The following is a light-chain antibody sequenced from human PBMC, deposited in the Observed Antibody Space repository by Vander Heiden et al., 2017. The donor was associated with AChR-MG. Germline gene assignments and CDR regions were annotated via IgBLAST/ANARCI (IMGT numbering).Light chain of an antibody. V-gene: IGLV4-69*01. J-gene: IGLJ2*01. Sequence: HLVLPQSPSTSPSLGASAKLTCTLSSGHSSYAIAWHQQQPEKGPRYLMKLNSDGSHSKGDGIPDRFSGSSSGAERYLTISSLQSEDEADYYCQTWGTGILVVFGGGTKLTVL. CDR3: QTWGTGILVV. CDR2: LNSDGSH. CDR1: SGHSSYA.